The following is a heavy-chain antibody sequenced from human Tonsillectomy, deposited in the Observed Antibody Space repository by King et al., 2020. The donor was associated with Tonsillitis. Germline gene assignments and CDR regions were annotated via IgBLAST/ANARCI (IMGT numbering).Heavy chain of an antibody. CDR1: GYTFTSYD. V-gene: IGHV1-8*01. Sequence: QVQLVQSGAEVKKPGASVKVSCKASGYTFTSYDINWVRQATGQGLEWMGWMNPNRGNTGYAQKFQGRVTMTRKTSTRTAYMGLSSLRSEDTAVYYCARAQYYDFWSGYYSYYYGMDVWGQGTTVTVSS. CDR2: MNPNRGNT. CDR3: ARAQYYDFWSGYYSYYYGMDV. D-gene: IGHD3-3*01. J-gene: IGHJ6*02.